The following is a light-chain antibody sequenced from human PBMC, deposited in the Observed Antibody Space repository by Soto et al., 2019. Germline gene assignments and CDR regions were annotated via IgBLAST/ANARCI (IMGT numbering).Light chain of an antibody. V-gene: IGLV1-40*01. CDR2: GNN. J-gene: IGLJ3*02. CDR3: QSYDSSLSGWV. CDR1: SSNIGAAYD. Sequence: QSVLTQPPSVSGAPGQKVTISCTRSSSNIGAAYDVHWYQHLPGTAPKLLIYGNNNRPSGVPDRFSGSKSGTSASLAITRLQAEDEADYYCQSYDSSLSGWVFGGGTKVTVL.